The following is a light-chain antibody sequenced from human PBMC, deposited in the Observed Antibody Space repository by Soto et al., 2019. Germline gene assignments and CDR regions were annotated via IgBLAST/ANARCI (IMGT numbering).Light chain of an antibody. CDR2: EVS. Sequence: QSALTQPASVSGSPGQSITISCTGASSDVGGYDFVSWYQQHPGKAPKLIIYEVSKQPSGVSNRFSGSKSANTASLTISGLQAEDEAYFYCSSKTTTNSLLFGGGTKLTVL. V-gene: IGLV2-14*01. CDR3: SSKTTTNSLL. CDR1: SSDVGGYDF. J-gene: IGLJ3*02.